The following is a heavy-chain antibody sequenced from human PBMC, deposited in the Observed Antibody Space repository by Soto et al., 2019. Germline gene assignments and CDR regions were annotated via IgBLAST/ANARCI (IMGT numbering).Heavy chain of an antibody. CDR1: GDSVSSNSAA. Sequence: SQTLSLTCAISGDSVSSNSAAWNWIRQSPSRGLVWLGRTYYRSKWYNEYAVFVKSRITINPDTSKNQFSLQLNSVTPEDTAVYYCAREVAVAGTGYYYFGIDVWGQGTTVTVSS. CDR3: AREVAVAGTGYYYFGIDV. V-gene: IGHV6-1*01. CDR2: TYYRSKWYN. D-gene: IGHD6-19*01. J-gene: IGHJ6*02.